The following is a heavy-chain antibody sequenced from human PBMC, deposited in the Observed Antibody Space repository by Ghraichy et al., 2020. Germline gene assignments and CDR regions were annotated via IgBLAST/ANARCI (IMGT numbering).Heavy chain of an antibody. V-gene: IGHV3-23*01. CDR1: GFTFSSYA. D-gene: IGHD5-18*01. Sequence: GRSLRLSCAASGFTFSSYAMSWVRQAPGKGLEWVSAISGSGGSTYYADSVKGRFTISRDNSKNTLYLQMNSLRAEDTAVYYCAKESWIQLWFSGDDAFDIWGQGTMVTVSS. CDR3: AKESWIQLWFSGDDAFDI. J-gene: IGHJ3*02. CDR2: ISGSGGST.